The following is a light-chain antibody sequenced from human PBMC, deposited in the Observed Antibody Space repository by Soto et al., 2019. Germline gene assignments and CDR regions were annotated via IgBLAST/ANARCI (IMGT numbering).Light chain of an antibody. Sequence: DIQMTQSPSSLSASVGDRVTITCRASQSISSYLNWYQQKPGKAPKLLIYAASSLQSGVPSRFSGSGSGTDFTLTISSLQPEDFATYYCQQSYSTPRLTFGPGTKVDT. V-gene: IGKV1-39*01. CDR1: QSISSY. CDR3: QQSYSTPRLT. CDR2: AAS. J-gene: IGKJ3*01.